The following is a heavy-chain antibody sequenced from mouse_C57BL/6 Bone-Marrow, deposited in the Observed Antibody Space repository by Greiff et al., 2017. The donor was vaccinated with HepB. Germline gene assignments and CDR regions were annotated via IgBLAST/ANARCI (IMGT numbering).Heavy chain of an antibody. D-gene: IGHD2-3*01. V-gene: IGHV14-4*01. J-gene: IGHJ3*01. CDR1: GFNIKDDY. CDR3: TTGYYDCFPWFAY. Sequence: EVQLQQSGAELVRPGASVKLSCTASGFNIKDDYMHWVKQRPEQGLEWIGWIDPENGDTEYASKFQGKATITADTSSNTAYLQLSSLTSEDTAVYYCTTGYYDCFPWFAYWGQGTLVTVSA. CDR2: IDPENGDT.